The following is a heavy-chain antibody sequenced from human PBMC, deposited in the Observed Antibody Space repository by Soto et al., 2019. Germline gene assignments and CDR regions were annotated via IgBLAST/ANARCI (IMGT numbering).Heavy chain of an antibody. J-gene: IGHJ5*02. CDR2: IYNSGST. CDR1: GGSISSGGYS. CDR3: ARDPAP. V-gene: IGHV4-31*03. Sequence: QVQLQESGPGLVKPSQTLSLTRTVSGGSISSGGYSWSWIRQHPGKGLEWIGYIYNSGSTYYSPSLKSRVTITADTSKNQFSLELSAVTAEDTAVYYCARDPAPWGQGTLVTVSS.